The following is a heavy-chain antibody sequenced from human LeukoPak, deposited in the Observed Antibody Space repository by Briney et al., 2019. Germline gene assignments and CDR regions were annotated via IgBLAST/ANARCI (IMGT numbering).Heavy chain of an antibody. CDR1: GFSFSDHY. J-gene: IGHJ4*02. CDR2: LSNSGSDI. V-gene: IGHV3-11*04. D-gene: IGHD3-3*01. Sequence: GGSLRLSCVVSGFSFSDHYMTWIRQAPGKGLEYISYLSNSGSDIFHADSVKGRFSISRDNSKNTLYLQMNSLRAEDTAVYYCARVPSGILNLDPYFDYWGQGTLVTVSS. CDR3: ARVPSGILNLDPYFDY.